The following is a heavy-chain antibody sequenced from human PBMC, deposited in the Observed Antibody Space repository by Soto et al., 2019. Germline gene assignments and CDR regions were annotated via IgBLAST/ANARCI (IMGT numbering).Heavy chain of an antibody. V-gene: IGHV1-8*01. CDR1: GYTFTEYD. Sequence: QVQVIQSRAEVKKPGASVKVSCKTSGYTFTEYDINWVRQAPGQGPEYMGWVSPENKNAGYAPQFRGRVSMTTDTTISTAYLEVTNLTDEDTAGYYCEVTTGYWGQGTMVTVSS. D-gene: IGHD1-1*01. CDR2: VSPENKNA. CDR3: EVTTGY. J-gene: IGHJ4*02.